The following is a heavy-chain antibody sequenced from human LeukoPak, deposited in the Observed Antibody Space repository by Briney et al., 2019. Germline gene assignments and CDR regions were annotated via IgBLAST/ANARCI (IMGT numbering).Heavy chain of an antibody. CDR3: ARGPLSYSSGWSTYYFDY. J-gene: IGHJ4*02. V-gene: IGHV3-66*01. D-gene: IGHD6-19*01. CDR1: GFTVSNNY. CDR2: IHGGGDT. Sequence: GGSLRLSCAASGFTVSNNYISWVRQAPGKGLESVAVIHGGGDTHYADSVKGRFTISRDNSKNTVYLQMNSLRAEDTAVYYCARGPLSYSSGWSTYYFDYWGQGTLVTVSS.